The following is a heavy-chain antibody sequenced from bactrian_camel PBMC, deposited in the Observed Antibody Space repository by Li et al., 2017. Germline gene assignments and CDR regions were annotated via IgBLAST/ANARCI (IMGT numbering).Heavy chain of an antibody. CDR3: AARRNLLGLHVCPLLAALYNG. Sequence: QLVESEGGSVQTGGSLRLACAISGDNTDIQSMAWFRQAPGNEREAVAALAYGTDATYHAQVKGRFTISKDNAKNILYLQMNNLKPEDTAMYYCAARRNLLGLHVCPLLAALYNGWGQGTQVTVS. J-gene: IGHJ4*01. CDR1: GDNTDIQS. V-gene: IGHV3S53*01. CDR2: LAYGTDA. D-gene: IGHD2*01.